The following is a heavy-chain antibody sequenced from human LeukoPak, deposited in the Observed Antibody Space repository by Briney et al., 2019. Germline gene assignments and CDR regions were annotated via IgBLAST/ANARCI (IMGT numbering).Heavy chain of an antibody. CDR2: ISAYNGNT. D-gene: IGHD3-22*01. V-gene: IGHV1-18*01. CDR1: GYTFTSYG. CDR3: AARVYYYDSSGYDAFDI. J-gene: IGHJ3*02. Sequence: GASVKVSCKASGYTFTSYGISWVRQAPGQGLEWMGWISAYNGNTSYAQKLQGRVTMTTDTSTSTAYMELRSLRSDDTAVYYCAARVYYYDSSGYDAFDIWGQGTMVTVSS.